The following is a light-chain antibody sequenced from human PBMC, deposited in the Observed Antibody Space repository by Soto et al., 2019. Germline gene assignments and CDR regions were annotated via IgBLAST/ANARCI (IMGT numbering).Light chain of an antibody. V-gene: IGLV2-14*01. CDR1: SSDVSGYNY. CDR3: SSYTGRSTYV. CDR2: EVS. J-gene: IGLJ1*01. Sequence: QSALTQPASVSGSPGQSITISCTGTSSDVSGYNYVSWYQQHPGKAPKLMIYEVSNRPSGVSNRFSGSKSGNTASLTISGLHAEDEADYYCSSYTGRSTYVFGTGTKVTVL.